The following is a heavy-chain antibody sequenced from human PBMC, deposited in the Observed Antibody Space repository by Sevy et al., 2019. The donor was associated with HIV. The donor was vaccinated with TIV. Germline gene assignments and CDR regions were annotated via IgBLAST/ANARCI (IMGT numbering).Heavy chain of an antibody. V-gene: IGHV3-30-3*01. CDR2: ISYDGSNK. J-gene: IGHJ3*02. Sequence: GGSLRLSCAASGFTFSSYAMHWVRQAPGKGLEWVAVISYDGSNKSYADSVKGRFTISRDNSKNTLYLQMNSLRAEDTAVYYCARFQSITMVRGVIITDDAFDIWGQGTMVTVSS. CDR1: GFTFSSYA. CDR3: ARFQSITMVRGVIITDDAFDI. D-gene: IGHD3-10*01.